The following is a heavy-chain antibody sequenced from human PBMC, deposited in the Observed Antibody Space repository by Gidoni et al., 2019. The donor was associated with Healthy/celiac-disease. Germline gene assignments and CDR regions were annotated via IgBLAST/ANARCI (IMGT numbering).Heavy chain of an antibody. J-gene: IGHJ1*01. Sequence: QVQLVESGGGVVQPGRSLRLSCAASGFTFSSYAMHWVRQAPGKGLEWVAVISYDGSNKYYADSVKGRFTISRDNSKNTLYLQMNSLRAEDTAVYYCARADGAEYFQHWGQGTLVTVSS. V-gene: IGHV3-30*04. CDR3: ARADGAEYFQH. CDR2: ISYDGSNK. CDR1: GFTFSSYA.